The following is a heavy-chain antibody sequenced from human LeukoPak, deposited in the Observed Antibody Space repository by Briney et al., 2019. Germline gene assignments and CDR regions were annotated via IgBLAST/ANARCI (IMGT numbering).Heavy chain of an antibody. D-gene: IGHD3-10*01. Sequence: SETLSLTCAVSGGSISSSYWWSWVRQPPGKGLEWIGEINHSGSTNYNPSLKSRVTISVDTSKNQFSLKLSSVTAADTAVYYCARPRGYGSGSYYFYWGQGTLVTVSS. CDR1: GGSISSSYW. CDR3: ARPRGYGSGSYYFY. J-gene: IGHJ4*02. V-gene: IGHV4-4*02. CDR2: INHSGST.